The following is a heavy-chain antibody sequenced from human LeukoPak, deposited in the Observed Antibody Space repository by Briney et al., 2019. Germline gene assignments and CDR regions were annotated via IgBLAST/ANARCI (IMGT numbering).Heavy chain of an antibody. CDR1: GFTFSSHW. J-gene: IGHJ5*02. V-gene: IGHV3-74*01. Sequence: GGSLRLSCAASGFTFSSHWMHWVRQAPGKGLVGVSRITNDGSGATYADSVKGRFTISRDNGKNTLYLQMNSLRPEDTAVYYCARDRPHNWFDPWGQGTLVTVSS. CDR2: ITNDGSGA. CDR3: ARDRPHNWFDP.